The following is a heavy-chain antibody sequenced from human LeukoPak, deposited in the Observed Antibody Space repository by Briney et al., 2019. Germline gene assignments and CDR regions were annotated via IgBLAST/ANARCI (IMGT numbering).Heavy chain of an antibody. CDR1: GFTSRSHD. J-gene: IGHJ3*02. CDR2: ISASGGTT. V-gene: IGHV3-23*01. Sequence: GGSLRLSCAASGFTSRSHDMSWVRQAPGKGLEWVSGISASGGTTFYADSVKGRFTISRDNSKNTLYLQMNVLRVEDTAVYYCVREGPRGLAFDIWGQGTMVTVSS. CDR3: VREGPRGLAFDI. D-gene: IGHD3/OR15-3a*01.